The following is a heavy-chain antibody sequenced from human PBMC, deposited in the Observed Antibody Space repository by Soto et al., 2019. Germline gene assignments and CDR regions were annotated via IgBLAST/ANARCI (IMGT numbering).Heavy chain of an antibody. D-gene: IGHD6-6*01. J-gene: IGHJ4*02. CDR2: ISSSGSTI. Sequence: GGSLRLSCAASGFTFSDYYMSWIRQAPGKGLEWVSYISSSGSTIYYADSVKGRFTISRDNAKNSLYLQMNSLRAEDTAVYYCARDKREYSSSSTVDYWGQGTLVTVSS. V-gene: IGHV3-11*01. CDR3: ARDKREYSSSSTVDY. CDR1: GFTFSDYY.